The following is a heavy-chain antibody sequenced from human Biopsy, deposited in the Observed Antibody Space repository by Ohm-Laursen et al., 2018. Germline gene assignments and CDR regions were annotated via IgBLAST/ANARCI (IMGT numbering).Heavy chain of an antibody. J-gene: IGHJ4*02. CDR3: ARDGEAKYCKHGVCPSDF. V-gene: IGHV3-21*01. CDR1: GFTFSGFS. D-gene: IGHD2-8*01. CDR2: ISASGNHI. Sequence: SLRLSCAASGFTFSGFSMNWVRQAPGKGLEWVSSISASGNHIYYTDSVKGQFTVSRDNGKNSVYLQMNSLRVEDTAVYYCARDGEAKYCKHGVCPSDFWGQGTLVTVSS.